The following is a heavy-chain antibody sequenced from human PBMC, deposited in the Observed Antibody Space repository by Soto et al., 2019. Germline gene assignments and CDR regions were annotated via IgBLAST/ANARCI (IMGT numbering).Heavy chain of an antibody. CDR1: GYTFTSYG. D-gene: IGHD3-3*01. CDR3: ATWGGAITIFGVVIDGMDV. J-gene: IGHJ6*02. CDR2: ISAYNGNT. V-gene: IGHV1-18*01. Sequence: QVQLVQSGAEVKKPGASVKVSCKASGYTFTSYGISWVRQAPGQGLEWMGWISAYNGNTNYAQKLQDRVTMTTDTSTSTAYMELRSLRSDDTAVYYCATWGGAITIFGVVIDGMDVWGQGTTVTVS.